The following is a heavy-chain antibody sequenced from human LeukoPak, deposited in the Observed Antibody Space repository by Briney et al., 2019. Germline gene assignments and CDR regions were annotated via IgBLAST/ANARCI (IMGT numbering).Heavy chain of an antibody. CDR2: FNHSGST. CDR3: ARQHGNPVVPAVRLVDGFDA. CDR1: GGSFSGYY. Sequence: SETLSLTCAVYGGSFSGYYWSWIRQPPGKGLEWIGEFNHSGSTNYNPSLKSRVTISADKSISTAYLQWSSLKASDTAMYYCARQHGNPVVPAVRLVDGFDAWGQGTVVTVSS. D-gene: IGHD2-21*02. V-gene: IGHV4-34*01. J-gene: IGHJ3*01.